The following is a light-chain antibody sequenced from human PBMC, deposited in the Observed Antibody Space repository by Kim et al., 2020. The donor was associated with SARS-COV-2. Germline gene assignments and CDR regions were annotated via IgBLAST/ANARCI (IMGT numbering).Light chain of an antibody. CDR3: QQYVSWPLT. CDR1: QGVGR. CDR2: DAS. J-gene: IGKJ4*02. V-gene: IGKV3-15*01. Sequence: VEAGEGANQSGRDSQGVGRLAWYQQKPGQAPRLVIYDASTRASGITARFSGSGSGTEFILTISSLQSEDFAVYYCQQYVSWPLTFGGGTKVDIK.